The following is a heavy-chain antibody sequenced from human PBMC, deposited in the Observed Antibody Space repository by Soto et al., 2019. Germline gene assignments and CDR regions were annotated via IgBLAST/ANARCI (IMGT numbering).Heavy chain of an antibody. CDR1: GFTFSGSA. D-gene: IGHD3-22*01. CDR3: TKHAEYDDSSGKVSFDI. CDR2: IRSKANSYAT. Sequence: GGSLKISCAASGFTFSGSAMHWVRQASGKGLEWVGRIRSKANSYATAYAASVKGRFTISRVDSKNTAYLQMNSLKTEDTAVYYCTKHAEYDDSSGKVSFDIWGQGTMVTVSS. V-gene: IGHV3-73*01. J-gene: IGHJ3*02.